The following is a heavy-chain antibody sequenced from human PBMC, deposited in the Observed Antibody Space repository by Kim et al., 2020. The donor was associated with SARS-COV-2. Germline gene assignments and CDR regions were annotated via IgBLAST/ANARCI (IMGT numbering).Heavy chain of an antibody. CDR3: ARGYSSSWYYYYGMDV. Sequence: SETLSLTCTVSGGSISSYYWSWIRQPPGKGLEWIGYIYYSGSTNYNPSLKSRVTISVDTSKNQFSLKLSSVTAADTAVYYCARGYSSSWYYYYGMDVWGQGTTVTVSS. D-gene: IGHD6-13*01. CDR1: GGSISSYY. V-gene: IGHV4-59*01. J-gene: IGHJ6*02. CDR2: IYYSGST.